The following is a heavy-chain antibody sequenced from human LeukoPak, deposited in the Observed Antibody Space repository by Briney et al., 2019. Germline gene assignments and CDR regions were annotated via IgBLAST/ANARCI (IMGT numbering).Heavy chain of an antibody. CDR3: AKGVKQLVRYYFDY. V-gene: IGHV3-30*02. J-gene: IGHJ4*02. D-gene: IGHD6-13*01. CDR1: GFTFSSYG. CDR2: IRYDGSNK. Sequence: PGGSLRLSCAASGFTFSSYGMHWVRQAPGKGLEWVAFIRYDGSNKYYADSVKGRFTISGDNSKNTLYLQMNSLRAEDTAVYYCAKGVKQLVRYYFDYWGQGTLVTVSS.